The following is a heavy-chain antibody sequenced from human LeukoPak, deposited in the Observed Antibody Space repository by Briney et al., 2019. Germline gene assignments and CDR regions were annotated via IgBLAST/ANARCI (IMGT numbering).Heavy chain of an antibody. V-gene: IGHV3-7*04. D-gene: IGHD2-15*01. CDR1: GFSFRNYW. CDR3: ARANPPGISFFDY. Sequence: QPGGSLRLSCAASGFSFRNYWMSWVRQAPGKGLEWVANIKHDGSEGYYVDSARGRFTISRDNAKNSLFLQMNSLRAEDTAVYYCARANPPGISFFDYWGQGTLVAVSS. J-gene: IGHJ4*02. CDR2: IKHDGSEG.